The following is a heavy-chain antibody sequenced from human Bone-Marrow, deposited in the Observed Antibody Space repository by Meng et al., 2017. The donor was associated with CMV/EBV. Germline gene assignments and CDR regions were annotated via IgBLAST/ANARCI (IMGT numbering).Heavy chain of an antibody. CDR3: AKSTTVTDFDY. V-gene: IGHV5-51*01. J-gene: IGHJ4*02. CDR2: IYTGDSDT. CDR1: GYTFTNYW. D-gene: IGHD4-11*01. Sequence: SCKGSGYTFTNYWIGWVRQMPGKGLECMGIIYTGDSDTKYSPSFQGHVTISVDKSINTAYLQWSSLKASDTAMYYCAKSTTVTDFDYWGQGTLVTVSS.